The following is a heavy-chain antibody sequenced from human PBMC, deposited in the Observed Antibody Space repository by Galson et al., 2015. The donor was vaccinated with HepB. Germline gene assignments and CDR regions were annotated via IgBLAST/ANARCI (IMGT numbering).Heavy chain of an antibody. J-gene: IGHJ3*02. D-gene: IGHD2-8*02. CDR1: GFTFSSYG. CDR3: AKDRTGRYDAFDI. V-gene: IGHV3-30*18. Sequence: LRLSCAASGFTFSSYGMHWVRQAPGKGLEWVAVISYDGSNKYYADSVKGRFTISRDNSKNTLYLQMNSLRAEDTAVYYCAKDRTGRYDAFDIWGQGTMVTVSS. CDR2: ISYDGSNK.